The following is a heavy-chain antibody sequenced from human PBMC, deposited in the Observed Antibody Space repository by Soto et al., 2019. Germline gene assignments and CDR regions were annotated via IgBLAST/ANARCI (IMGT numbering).Heavy chain of an antibody. J-gene: IGHJ4*02. CDR2: ISGSGGST. CDR3: AKVGRSLWFGEY. Sequence: EVQLLESGGGLVQPGGSLRLSCAASGFTFSSYAMSWVRQAPGKGLEWVSAISGSGGSTYYADSVKGRFAISRDNSKNTLYLQVNSLRAEDTAVYYCAKVGRSLWFGEYWGQGTLVTVSS. V-gene: IGHV3-23*01. D-gene: IGHD3-10*01. CDR1: GFTFSSYA.